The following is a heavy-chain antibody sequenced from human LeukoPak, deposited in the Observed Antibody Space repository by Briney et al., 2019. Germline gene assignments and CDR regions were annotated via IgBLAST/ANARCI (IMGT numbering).Heavy chain of an antibody. J-gene: IGHJ4*02. D-gene: IGHD1-26*01. CDR3: AKVSGSYSCLYYFDY. CDR2: ISGSGGST. CDR1: GFTFCSYA. V-gene: IGHV3-23*01. Sequence: GGSLRLSRAASGFTFCSYAMCWVRQAPGKGLEWVSGISGSGGSTYSADSVKGRFTISRDDSKNTLYLQMNSLRAEDTAVYYCAKVSGSYSCLYYFDYWGQATLLTVSS.